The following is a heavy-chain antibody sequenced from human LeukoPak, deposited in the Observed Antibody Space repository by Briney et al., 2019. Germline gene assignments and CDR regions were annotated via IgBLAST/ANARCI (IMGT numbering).Heavy chain of an antibody. D-gene: IGHD3-9*01. Sequence: SETLSLTCPVSGGSISGYYWSWIRQPPGKGLEWIGYIYYSGSTNYNPSLKSRVTISVDTSKNQFSLKLSSVTAADTAVYYCARVDRVEAFDIWGQGTMVTVSS. J-gene: IGHJ3*02. V-gene: IGHV4-59*13. CDR2: IYYSGST. CDR3: ARVDRVEAFDI. CDR1: GGSISGYY.